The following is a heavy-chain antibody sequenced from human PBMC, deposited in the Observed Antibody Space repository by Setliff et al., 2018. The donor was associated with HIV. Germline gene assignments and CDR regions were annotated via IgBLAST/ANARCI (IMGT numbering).Heavy chain of an antibody. Sequence: SETLSLTCSVFGGSISTYSYYWGWVRQPPGMGLEWIGSIYHTANTHYSPSLETRVAIFVDTSKNQFSLRLSSVTAADSAMYYCVRRDPPNSGRFYFDLWGRGTLVTVSS. CDR2: IYHTANT. CDR3: VRRDPPNSGRFYFDL. D-gene: IGHD1-26*01. J-gene: IGHJ4*01. V-gene: IGHV4-39*01. CDR1: GGSISTYSYY.